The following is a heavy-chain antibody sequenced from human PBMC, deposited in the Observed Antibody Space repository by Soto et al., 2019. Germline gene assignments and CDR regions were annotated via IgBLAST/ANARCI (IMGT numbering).Heavy chain of an antibody. J-gene: IGHJ5*02. CDR2: ISAYNGNT. CDR1: GYTFTSYG. CDR3: ARSALPAAINNWFDP. Sequence: ASVKVSCKASGYTFTSYGISWVRQAPGQGLEWMGWISAYNGNTNYAQKFQARVTITADKSTSTAYMELSSLRSEDTAVYYCARSALPAAINNWFDPWGQGTLVTVSS. D-gene: IGHD2-2*01. V-gene: IGHV1-18*01.